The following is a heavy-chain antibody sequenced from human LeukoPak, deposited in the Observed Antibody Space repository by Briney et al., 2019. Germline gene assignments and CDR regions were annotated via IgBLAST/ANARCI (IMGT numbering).Heavy chain of an antibody. CDR3: ARDSDFWSGYYTPDY. V-gene: IGHV3-11*04. D-gene: IGHD3-3*01. J-gene: IGHJ4*02. CDR2: ISSSGSTI. CDR1: GFTFSDYD. Sequence: GGSLRLSCAASGFTFSDYDMSWIRQAPGKGLEWVSYISSSGSTIYYADSVKGRFTISRDNAKNSLYLQMSSLRAEDTAVYYCARDSDFWSGYYTPDYWGQGTLVTVSS.